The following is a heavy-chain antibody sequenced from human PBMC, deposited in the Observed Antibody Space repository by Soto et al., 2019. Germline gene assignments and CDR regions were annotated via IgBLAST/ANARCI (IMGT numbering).Heavy chain of an antibody. J-gene: IGHJ4*02. CDR2: IIPIFGTA. CDR1: GVTFSSYA. V-gene: IGHV1-69*13. D-gene: IGHD5-18*01. Sequence: EASEKFSCKASGVTFSSYAISCVRPAPGQGLEWMGGIIPIFGTANYAQKFQGRVTITADESTSAAYMELSSLRSEDTAVYYCARPRGYSYGSAFDYWGQGTLVPVSS. CDR3: ARPRGYSYGSAFDY.